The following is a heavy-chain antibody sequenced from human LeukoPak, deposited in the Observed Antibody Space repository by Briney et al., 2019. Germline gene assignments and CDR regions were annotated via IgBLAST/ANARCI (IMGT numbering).Heavy chain of an antibody. CDR3: ARGLSRVSAMYFGY. Sequence: GESLKISCKVSGYSITAYWIGWVRQMPGKALEWMGIIYPGDSDTRYSPSFQGQVSISADKSISTAYLQWSSLKASDTAMYYCARGLSRVSAMYFGYWGQGTLVTVSS. J-gene: IGHJ4*02. CDR1: GYSITAYW. D-gene: IGHD2-2*01. CDR2: IYPGDSDT. V-gene: IGHV5-51*01.